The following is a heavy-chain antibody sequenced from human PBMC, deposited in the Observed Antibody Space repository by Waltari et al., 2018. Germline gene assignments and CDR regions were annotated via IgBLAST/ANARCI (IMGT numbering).Heavy chain of an antibody. J-gene: IGHJ4*02. CDR3: AREAGFGSYYFDY. D-gene: IGHD5-18*01. V-gene: IGHV4-30-2*01. CDR2: IYDSGTT. CDR1: GGSISSGDYS. Sequence: QLQLQESGSGLVKPSQTLSLTCAVSGGSISSGDYSWSWIRQTPGKGLEWIGYIYDSGTTYYNPSLKSRVTISVDRSKNQFSLKLSSVTAADTAVYYCAREAGFGSYYFDYWGQGTLVTVSS.